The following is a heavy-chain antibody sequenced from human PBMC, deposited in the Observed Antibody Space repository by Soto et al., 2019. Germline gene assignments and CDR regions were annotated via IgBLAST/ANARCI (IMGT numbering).Heavy chain of an antibody. CDR1: GFSLSTSGVG. CDR2: IYWNDDK. CDR3: AHRISQPGCSSSWYYYYYGMDV. J-gene: IGHJ6*02. Sequence: QITLKESGPTLVKPTQTLTLTCTFSGFSLSTSGVGVGWIRQPPGKALEWLALIYWNDDKRYSPSLKSRLTITKDTSKNQVVLTMTNMDPVDTATYYCAHRISQPGCSSSWYYYYYGMDVWGQGTTVTVSS. V-gene: IGHV2-5*01. D-gene: IGHD6-13*01.